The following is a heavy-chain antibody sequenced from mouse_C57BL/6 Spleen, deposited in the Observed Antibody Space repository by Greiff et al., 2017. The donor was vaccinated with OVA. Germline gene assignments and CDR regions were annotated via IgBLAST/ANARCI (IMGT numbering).Heavy chain of an antibody. J-gene: IGHJ3*01. V-gene: IGHV1-54*01. Sequence: VQLQQSGAELVRPGTSVKVFCKASGYAFTNYLIEWVKQRPGQGLEWIGVINPGSGGTNYNEKFKGKATLTADKSSSTAYMQLSSLTSEDSAVYFCARSEAYYSIPFAYWGQGTLVTVSA. CDR2: INPGSGGT. CDR1: GYAFTNYL. CDR3: ARSEAYYSIPFAY. D-gene: IGHD2-5*01.